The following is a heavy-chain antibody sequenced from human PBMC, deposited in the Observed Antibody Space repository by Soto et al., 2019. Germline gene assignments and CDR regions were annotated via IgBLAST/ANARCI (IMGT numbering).Heavy chain of an antibody. CDR1: GGSIGWHY. Sequence: LEMLRLTWRVAGGSIGWHYCSWIRTPPGKGLEWIGYIFYSGSTNYNPSLKSRVTILVDTSKNQFSLNLNSVAASDTAVYFCVSQRTTVITRAYFDYWGPGALVTVSS. CDR3: VSQRTTVITRAYFDY. V-gene: IGHV4-59*08. D-gene: IGHD4-4*01. J-gene: IGHJ4*02. CDR2: IFYSGST.